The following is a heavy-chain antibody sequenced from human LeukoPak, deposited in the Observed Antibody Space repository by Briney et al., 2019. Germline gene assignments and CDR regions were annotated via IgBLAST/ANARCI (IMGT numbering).Heavy chain of an antibody. J-gene: IGHJ4*02. CDR1: GFTFSSYE. Sequence: GGCLRLSCAASGFTFSSYEMNWVRQAPGKGLEWVSYISSSGSTIYYADSVKGRFTISRDNAKNSLYLQMNSLRAEDTAVYYCARDHYSNHYFDNWGQGTLVTVSS. V-gene: IGHV3-48*03. CDR2: ISSSGSTI. CDR3: ARDHYSNHYFDN. D-gene: IGHD4-11*01.